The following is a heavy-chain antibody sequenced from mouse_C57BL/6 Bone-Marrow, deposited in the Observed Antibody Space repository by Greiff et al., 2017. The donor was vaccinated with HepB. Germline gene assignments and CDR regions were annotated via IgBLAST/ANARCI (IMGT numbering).Heavy chain of an antibody. CDR3: ARFYGNFDY. CDR1: GYAFSSSW. J-gene: IGHJ2*01. Sequence: VQLQQSGPELVKPGASVKISCKASGYAFSSSWMNWVKQRPGKGLEWIGRIYPGDGDTNYNGKFKGKATLTADKSSSTAYMQLSSLTSEDSAVYFCARFYGNFDYWGQGTTLTVSS. CDR2: IYPGDGDT. V-gene: IGHV1-82*01. D-gene: IGHD2-1*01.